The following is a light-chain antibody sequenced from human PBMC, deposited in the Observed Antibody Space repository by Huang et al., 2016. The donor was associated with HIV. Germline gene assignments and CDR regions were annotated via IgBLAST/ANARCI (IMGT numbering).Light chain of an antibody. V-gene: IGKV3-11*01. J-gene: IGKJ2*01. CDR2: DTS. CDR1: QSVSNF. Sequence: EIVSTQSPATISLSPGERATLSCRASQSVSNFLAWYQQKPGQAPRLISYDTSNRANGIPARFSGSGSGTDFSLTISRLEPEDFAVYYCQQRSNWYIFGQGTKLEIK. CDR3: QQRSNWYI.